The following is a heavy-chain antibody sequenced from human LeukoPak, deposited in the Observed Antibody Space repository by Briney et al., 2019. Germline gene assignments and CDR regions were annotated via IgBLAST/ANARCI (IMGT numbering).Heavy chain of an antibody. V-gene: IGHV3-23*01. CDR1: GFTFSSYS. CDR2: ISNTGDNT. J-gene: IGHJ4*02. CDR3: AKDGGY. Sequence: GGSLRLSCAASGFTFSSYSMNWVRQAPGKGLEWVSAISNTGDNTYYADSVKGRFSISRDNSKNMVYLQMSGLRAEDTAVYYCAKDGGYWGQGTLVTVSP. D-gene: IGHD3-3*01.